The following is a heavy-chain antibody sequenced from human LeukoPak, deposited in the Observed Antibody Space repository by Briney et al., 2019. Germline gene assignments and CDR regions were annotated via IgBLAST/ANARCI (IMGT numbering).Heavy chain of an antibody. CDR3: ARGNRYYYYYMDV. CDR2: ISSSSSYI. Sequence: KSGGSLRLSCAASGFTFSSYSMNWVRQAPGKGLEWVSSISSSSSYIYYADSVKGRFTISRDNAKNSLYLQMNSLRAEDTAVYYCARGNRYYYYYMDVWGKGTTVTVSS. D-gene: IGHD2/OR15-2a*01. J-gene: IGHJ6*03. V-gene: IGHV3-21*01. CDR1: GFTFSSYS.